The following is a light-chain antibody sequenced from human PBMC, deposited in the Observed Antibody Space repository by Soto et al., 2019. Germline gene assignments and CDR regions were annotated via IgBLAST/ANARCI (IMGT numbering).Light chain of an antibody. CDR3: QTWGTGIAV. J-gene: IGLJ7*01. V-gene: IGLV4-69*01. CDR2: INNDGSH. Sequence: QLVLTQSPSASASLGASVKLTCTLSSGHSDYIIAWHKQQPERSPRFLMIINNDGSHKKGDGVPDRFSGSTSGAERYLIISSLQSDDEADYYCQTWGTGIAVFGGGTQLTVL. CDR1: SGHSDYI.